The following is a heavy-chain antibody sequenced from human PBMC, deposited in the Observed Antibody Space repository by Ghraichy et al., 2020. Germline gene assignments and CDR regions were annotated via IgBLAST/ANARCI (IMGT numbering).Heavy chain of an antibody. Sequence: GGSLRLSCAASGFTFSGSAMHWVRQASGKGLEWVGRIRSKANSYATAYAASVKGRFTISRDDSKNTAYLQMNSLKTEDTAVYYCTRRFPYDSSGYSYYGMDVWGQGTTVTVSS. V-gene: IGHV3-73*01. CDR2: IRSKANSYAT. CDR1: GFTFSGSA. J-gene: IGHJ6*02. CDR3: TRRFPYDSSGYSYYGMDV. D-gene: IGHD3-22*01.